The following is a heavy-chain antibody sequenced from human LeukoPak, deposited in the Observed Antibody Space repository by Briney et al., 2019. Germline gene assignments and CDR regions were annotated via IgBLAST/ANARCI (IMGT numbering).Heavy chain of an antibody. CDR1: GFTFGDYA. J-gene: IGHJ6*03. V-gene: IGHV3-49*04. Sequence: PGGSLRLSCTASGFTFGDYAMSWVRQAPGKGLEWVGFIRSKAYGGTTEYAASVKGRFTISRDDSKSIAYLQMNSLKTEDTAVYYCTRDFWPRHSSSNYMDVWGKGTTVTVSS. CDR3: TRDFWPRHSSSNYMDV. D-gene: IGHD6-6*01. CDR2: IRSKAYGGTT.